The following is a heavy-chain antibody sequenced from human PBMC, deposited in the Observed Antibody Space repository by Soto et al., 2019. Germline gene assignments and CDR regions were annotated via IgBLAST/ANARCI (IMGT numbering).Heavy chain of an antibody. Sequence: QVQLQESGPGLVKPSQTLSLTCTVSGGSISSGGYYWSWIRQHPGKGLEWIGYIYYSGSTYYNPSLKSRVTISVDTSKNQFSLKLSSVTAADTAVYYCATETPRYCSSTSCYAKYYYYYYGMDVWGQGTTVTVSS. D-gene: IGHD2-2*01. CDR3: ATETPRYCSSTSCYAKYYYYYYGMDV. CDR1: GGSISSGGYY. V-gene: IGHV4-31*03. CDR2: IYYSGST. J-gene: IGHJ6*02.